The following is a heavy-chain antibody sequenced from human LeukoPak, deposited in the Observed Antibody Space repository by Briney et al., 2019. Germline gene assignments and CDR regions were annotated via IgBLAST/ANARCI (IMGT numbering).Heavy chain of an antibody. J-gene: IGHJ4*02. V-gene: IGHV3-48*01. CDR3: ARGSGWYLYTPIY. CDR2: ISSSSSTI. Sequence: GGSLRLSCAASGFTFSSYSMNWVRQAPGKGLEWVSYISSSSSTIYYADSVKGRFTISRDNAKNSLYLQMNSLRAEDTAVYYCARGSGWYLYTPIYWGQGTLVTVSS. D-gene: IGHD6-19*01. CDR1: GFTFSSYS.